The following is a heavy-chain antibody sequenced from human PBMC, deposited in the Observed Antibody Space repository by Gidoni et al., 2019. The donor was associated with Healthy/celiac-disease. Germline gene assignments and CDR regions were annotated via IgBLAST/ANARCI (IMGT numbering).Heavy chain of an antibody. J-gene: IGHJ3*02. D-gene: IGHD5-12*01. CDR1: GFTFSSYG. V-gene: IGHV3-33*01. CDR2: IWYDGSNK. CDR3: ARDEPLEMATPRGDAFDI. Sequence: QVQLVESGGGVVQPGRSLILSCAASGFTFSSYGWHWVSQAPGTGLEWVAVIWYDGSNKYYADSVKGRFTISRDNSKNTLYLQMNSLRAEDTAVYYCARDEPLEMATPRGDAFDIWGQGTMVTVSS.